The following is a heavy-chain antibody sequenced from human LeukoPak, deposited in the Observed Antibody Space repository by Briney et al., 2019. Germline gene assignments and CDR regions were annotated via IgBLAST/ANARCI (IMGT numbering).Heavy chain of an antibody. CDR3: ARRSYSGSYYYFDY. D-gene: IGHD1-26*01. CDR2: IYYSGST. J-gene: IGHJ4*02. V-gene: IGHV4-39*01. Sequence: PSETLSLTCTVSGGSISSSSYYWGWIRQPPGKGREWVGSIYYSGSTYYNSSLKSRVTISVDTSKNQFSLKLSSVTAADTAVYYCARRSYSGSYYYFDYWGQGTLVTVSS. CDR1: GGSISSSSYY.